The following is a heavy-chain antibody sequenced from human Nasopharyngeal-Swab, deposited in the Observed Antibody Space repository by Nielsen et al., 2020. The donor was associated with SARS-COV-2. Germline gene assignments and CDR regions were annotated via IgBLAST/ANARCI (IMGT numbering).Heavy chain of an antibody. D-gene: IGHD2-8*01. CDR3: ARALYSYYYMDV. Sequence: ASVKVSCKASGYTFTSYGISWVRQAPGQGLEWMGWISAYNGNTNYAQKPQGRVTMTTDTSTSTAYMELRSLRSDDTAVYYCARALYSYYYMDVWGKGTTVTVSS. J-gene: IGHJ6*03. CDR1: GYTFTSYG. V-gene: IGHV1-18*01. CDR2: ISAYNGNT.